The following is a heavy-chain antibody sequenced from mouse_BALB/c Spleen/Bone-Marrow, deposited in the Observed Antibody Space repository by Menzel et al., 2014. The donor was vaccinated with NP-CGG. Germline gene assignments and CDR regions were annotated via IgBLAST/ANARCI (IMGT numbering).Heavy chain of an antibody. J-gene: IGHJ4*01. Sequence: EVQLAESGGGLVKPGGSLKLSCAASGFTFSSYAMSWVRQSPEKRLEWVAEISSGGSYTYYPDTVTGRFTISRDNAKNTLYLEMSSPRFEDTAMYYCARDHYGYYTMDYWGQGTSVTVSS. CDR1: GFTFSSYA. CDR2: ISSGGSYT. D-gene: IGHD1-2*01. V-gene: IGHV5-9-4*01. CDR3: ARDHYGYYTMDY.